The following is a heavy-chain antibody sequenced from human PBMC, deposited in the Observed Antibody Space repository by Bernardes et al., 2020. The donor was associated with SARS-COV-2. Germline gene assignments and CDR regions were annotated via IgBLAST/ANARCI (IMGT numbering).Heavy chain of an antibody. J-gene: IGHJ4*02. D-gene: IGHD1-1*01. V-gene: IGHV3-23*01. CDR2: ISGSGGRT. CDR3: AKPGTDY. CDR1: GFPFISFA. Sequence: GGSLRLSWAASGFPFISFAMSWVRQAPGKGLEWVSVISGSGGRTNYADSVMGRFTISRDNSKNTLFLQMKRLRAEDTAVYYCAKPGTDYWGQGTLVTVSA.